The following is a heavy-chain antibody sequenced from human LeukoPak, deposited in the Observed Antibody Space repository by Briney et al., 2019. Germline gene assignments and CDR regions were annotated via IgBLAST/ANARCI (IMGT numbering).Heavy chain of an antibody. V-gene: IGHV4-34*01. D-gene: IGHD6-13*01. Sequence: SETLSLTCAVYGGSFSGYYWSWIRQPPGKGLEWIGEINHSGSTNYNPSLKSRVTISVDTSKNQFSLKLSSVTAADTAVYYCARGPGSSWYLYFQRWGQGTLVTVSS. CDR3: ARGPGSSWYLYFQR. CDR1: GGSFSGYY. J-gene: IGHJ1*01. CDR2: INHSGST.